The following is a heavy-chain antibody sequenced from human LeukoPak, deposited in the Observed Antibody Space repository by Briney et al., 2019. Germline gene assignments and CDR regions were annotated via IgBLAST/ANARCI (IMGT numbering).Heavy chain of an antibody. V-gene: IGHV3-20*04. J-gene: IGHJ6*03. CDR3: ARGRATVTYYYYYYMDV. Sequence: PGGSLRLSCAASGFTFDDYGMSWVRQAPGKGLEWVSGINWNGGSTGYADSVKGRFTISRDNAKNSLYLQMNSLRAEDTAVYYCARGRATVTYYYYYYMDVWGKGTTVTVSS. D-gene: IGHD4-11*01. CDR2: INWNGGST. CDR1: GFTFDDYG.